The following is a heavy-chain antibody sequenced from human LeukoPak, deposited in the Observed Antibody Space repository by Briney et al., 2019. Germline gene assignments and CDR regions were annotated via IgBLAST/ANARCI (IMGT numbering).Heavy chain of an antibody. J-gene: IGHJ4*02. Sequence: SETLSLTCTVSGGSISSGGYYWSWIRQHPGKDLEWIGYIYYSGSTYYNPSLKSRVTISVDTSKNQFSLKLSSVTAADTAVYYCARGDVDTATFDYWGQGTLVTVSS. D-gene: IGHD5-18*01. CDR3: ARGDVDTATFDY. CDR1: GGSISSGGYY. V-gene: IGHV4-31*03. CDR2: IYYSGST.